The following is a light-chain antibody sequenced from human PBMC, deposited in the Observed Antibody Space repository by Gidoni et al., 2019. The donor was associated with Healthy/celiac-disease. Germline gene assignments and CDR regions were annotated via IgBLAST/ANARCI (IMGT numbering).Light chain of an antibody. J-gene: IGKJ3*01. CDR1: QSVLYSSNNKNY. V-gene: IGKV4-1*01. CDR2: WAS. Sequence: DIVMTQSPDSRAVSLGERATINCKSSQSVLYSSNNKNYLAWYQQKPGQPPKLLIYWASTREAGVPDRFSGSGSGTDFTLPISSLQAEDVAVYYCQQYYSTPFTFGPGTKVDIK. CDR3: QQYYSTPFT.